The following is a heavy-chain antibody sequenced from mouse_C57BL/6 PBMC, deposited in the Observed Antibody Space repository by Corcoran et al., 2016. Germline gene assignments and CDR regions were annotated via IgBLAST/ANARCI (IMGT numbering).Heavy chain of an antibody. CDR2: INTYSGVP. V-gene: IGHV9-3*01. Sequence: QIQLVQSGPELKKPGETVKISCKASGYTFTTYGMSWVKQAPGKGLKWMGWINTYSGVPTYADDFKGRFAFSLETSASTAYLQINNLKNEDTATYFCARWGLRLRRFDYWGQGTTLTVSS. CDR3: ARWGLRLRRFDY. D-gene: IGHD2-4*01. J-gene: IGHJ2*01. CDR1: GYTFTTYG.